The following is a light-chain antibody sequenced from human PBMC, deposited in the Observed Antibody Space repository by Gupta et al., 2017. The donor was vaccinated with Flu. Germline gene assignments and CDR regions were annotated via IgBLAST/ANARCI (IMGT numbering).Light chain of an antibody. CDR3: QSYDDGRTAPWV. Sequence: QSPLTQPPSVSGAPGQRVTISCIGGSSNVGAGYDVHWFQQVPGRAPKLLIYANTHRPSGVPDRCSCSKSGTSTSIAITGLQAEDEATYFCQSYDDGRTAPWVFGGGTKLTVL. CDR1: SSNVGAGYD. CDR2: ANT. J-gene: IGLJ3*02. V-gene: IGLV1-40*01.